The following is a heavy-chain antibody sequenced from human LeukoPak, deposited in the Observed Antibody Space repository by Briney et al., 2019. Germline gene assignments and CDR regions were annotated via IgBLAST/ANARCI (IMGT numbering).Heavy chain of an antibody. D-gene: IGHD3-10*01. CDR3: ATDLLVRGVGGY. CDR1: GYTFTSYA. Sequence: ASVKVSCKASGYTFTSYAMHWVRQAPGQRLEWMGWINAGNGNTKYSQKFQGRVTMTEDTSTDTAYMELSSLRSEDTAVYYCATDLLVRGVGGYWGQGTLVTVSS. CDR2: INAGNGNT. J-gene: IGHJ4*02. V-gene: IGHV1-3*01.